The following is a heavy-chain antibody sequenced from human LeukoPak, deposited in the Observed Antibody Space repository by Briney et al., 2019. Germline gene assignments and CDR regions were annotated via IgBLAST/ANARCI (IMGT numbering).Heavy chain of an antibody. D-gene: IGHD3-22*01. Sequence: PGGSLRLSCAASGFTFSSYSMNWVRPAPGKGLEWVSSISSSSSYIYYADSVKGRFTISRDNAKNSLYLQMNSLRAEDTAVYYCAGPLGDSSGYYSDYWGQGTLVTVSS. CDR2: ISSSSSYI. V-gene: IGHV3-21*01. J-gene: IGHJ4*02. CDR1: GFTFSSYS. CDR3: AGPLGDSSGYYSDY.